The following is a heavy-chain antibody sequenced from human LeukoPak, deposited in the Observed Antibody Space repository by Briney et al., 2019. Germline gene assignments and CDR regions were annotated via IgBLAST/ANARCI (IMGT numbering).Heavy chain of an antibody. CDR1: GYTFTIYY. CDR3: ARGPPEFCSGGSCYSGRNWIDP. J-gene: IGHJ5*02. CDR2: INPKSGGA. D-gene: IGHD2-15*01. Sequence: ASVKVSCKASGYTFTIYYIHWVRQAPGQGLEWMGWINPKSGGADYAQKFQGRVTMTRDTSISTVYMALNRLRSDDTAVYYCARGPPEFCSGGSCYSGRNWIDPWGQGTLVTVSS. V-gene: IGHV1-2*02.